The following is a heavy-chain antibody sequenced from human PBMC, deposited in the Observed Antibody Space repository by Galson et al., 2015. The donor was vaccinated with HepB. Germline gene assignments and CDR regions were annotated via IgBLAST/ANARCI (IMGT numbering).Heavy chain of an antibody. CDR2: IKQEGSEK. CDR1: GFTFSGYW. D-gene: IGHD2-2*02. V-gene: IGHV3-7*01. CDR3: AREDIVVVPAAINAFDI. Sequence: SLRLSCAASGFTFSGYWMTWVRQAPGKGLEWVANIKQEGSEKYYVDSVKGRVTISRDNAKNSLFLQMNSLRAEGTAVYYCAREDIVVVPAAINAFDIWGQGTMVTVSS. J-gene: IGHJ3*02.